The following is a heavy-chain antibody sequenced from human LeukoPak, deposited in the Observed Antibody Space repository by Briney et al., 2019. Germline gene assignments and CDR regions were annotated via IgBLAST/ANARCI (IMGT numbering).Heavy chain of an antibody. CDR3: ATGGSRSAAGYY. V-gene: IGHV1-8*01. Sequence: ASVKVSCKASGYTFNSYAITWVRQAPGQGLEWMGWMNPNSGNTGYAQKFQGRVTITRNTSISTAYMELSSLRSEDTAVYYCATGGSRSAAGYYWGQGTLVTVSS. CDR1: GYTFNSYA. D-gene: IGHD6-13*01. J-gene: IGHJ4*02. CDR2: MNPNSGNT.